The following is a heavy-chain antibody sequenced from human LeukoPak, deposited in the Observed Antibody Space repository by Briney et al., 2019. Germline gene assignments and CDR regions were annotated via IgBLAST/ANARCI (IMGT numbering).Heavy chain of an antibody. J-gene: IGHJ6*02. V-gene: IGHV3-33*01. Sequence: GGSLRLSCAASGFTFSSYGMHWVRQAPGKGLEWVAVIWYDGSNKYYADSVKGRFTISRDNSKNTLYLQMNSLRAEDTAVYYCARDYDFWSGYYVDYYYGMGVWGQGTTVTVSS. D-gene: IGHD3-3*01. CDR3: ARDYDFWSGYYVDYYYGMGV. CDR2: IWYDGSNK. CDR1: GFTFSSYG.